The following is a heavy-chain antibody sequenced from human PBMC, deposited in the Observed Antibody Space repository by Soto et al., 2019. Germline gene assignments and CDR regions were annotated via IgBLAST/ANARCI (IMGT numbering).Heavy chain of an antibody. CDR1: GGSISSGDYY. CDR2: IYYSGST. CDR3: ARAPPYYYGSASGWFDP. Sequence: SETLSLTCTVSGGSISSGDYYWSWIRQPPGKGLEWIGYIYYSGSTYYNPSLKSRVTISVDTSKNQFSLKLSSVTAADTAVYYLARAPPYYYGSASGWFDPRGQETLVTVSS. D-gene: IGHD3-10*01. J-gene: IGHJ5*02. V-gene: IGHV4-30-4*01.